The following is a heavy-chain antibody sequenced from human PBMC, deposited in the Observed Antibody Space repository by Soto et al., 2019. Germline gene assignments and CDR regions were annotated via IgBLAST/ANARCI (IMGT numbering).Heavy chain of an antibody. CDR3: ARDPGSGSYYGWFDP. Sequence: QVQLQESGPGLVKPSETLSLTCTVSGGSISRYYWNWIRQPPGKGLEWVGYIYYSGSTNYNPSLQSRVPISVDTSKNQFPLKLSSVTAADPAVYYCARDPGSGSYYGWFDPWGQGTLVTVSS. CDR1: GGSISRYY. V-gene: IGHV4-59*01. J-gene: IGHJ5*02. D-gene: IGHD3-10*01. CDR2: IYYSGST.